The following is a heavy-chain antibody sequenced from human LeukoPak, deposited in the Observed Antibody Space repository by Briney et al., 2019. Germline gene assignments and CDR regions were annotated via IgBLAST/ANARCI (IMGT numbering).Heavy chain of an antibody. CDR3: ARGGIGRSRNWFDP. CDR1: GGSISSYY. V-gene: IGHV4-59*12. J-gene: IGHJ5*02. Sequence: SETLSLTCTVSGGSISSYYWSWIRQPPGKGLEWIGYIYYSGSTNYNPSLKSRVTISVDTSKNQFSLKLSSVTAADTAVYYCARGGIGRSRNWFDPWGQGTLVTVSS. CDR2: IYYSGST. D-gene: IGHD1-26*01.